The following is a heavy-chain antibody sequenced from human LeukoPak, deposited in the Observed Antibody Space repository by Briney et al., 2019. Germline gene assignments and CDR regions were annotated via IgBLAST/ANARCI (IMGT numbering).Heavy chain of an antibody. CDR3: ARVYYDSSGYSLYWYFDL. CDR1: GGSISSYY. V-gene: IGHV4-59*01. Sequence: PSETLSLTCTGSGGSISSYYWCWIRQPPGKGLEGIGHIYYSGSTNYNPSLKSRVTISVDTSKNQFSLKLSSVTAADTAVYYCARVYYDSSGYSLYWYFDLWGRGTLVTVSS. D-gene: IGHD3-22*01. J-gene: IGHJ2*01. CDR2: IYYSGST.